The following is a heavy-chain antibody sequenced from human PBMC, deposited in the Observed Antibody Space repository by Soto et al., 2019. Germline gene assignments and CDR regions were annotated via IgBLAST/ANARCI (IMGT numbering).Heavy chain of an antibody. CDR3: ARRSHDYGEYYEY. D-gene: IGHD4-17*01. Sequence: PSETLSLTCTVSGGSISSSIYYWGWIRQPTGKGLEWIGSIYYSGSTYYNPSLKSRVTISVDTSKNQFSLKLSSVTAADTAVYYCARRSHDYGEYYEYRGQGPLVTVSS. CDR1: GGSISSSIYY. V-gene: IGHV4-39*01. J-gene: IGHJ4*02. CDR2: IYYSGST.